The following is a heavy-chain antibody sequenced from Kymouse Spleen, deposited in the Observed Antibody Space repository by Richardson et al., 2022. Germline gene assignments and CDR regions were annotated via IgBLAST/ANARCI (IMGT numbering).Heavy chain of an antibody. J-gene: IGHJ6*02. CDR3: ARGRRDYYGSLGPATFYYGMDV. Sequence: QVQLQQWGAGLLKPSETLSLTCAVYGGSFSGYYWSWIRQPPGKGLEWIGEINHSGSTNYNPSLKSRVTISVDTSKNQFSLKLSSVTAADTAVYYCARGRRDYYGSLGPATFYYGMDVWGQGTTVTVSS. D-gene: IGHD3-10*01. V-gene: IGHV4-34*01. CDR2: INHSGST. CDR1: GGSFSGYY.